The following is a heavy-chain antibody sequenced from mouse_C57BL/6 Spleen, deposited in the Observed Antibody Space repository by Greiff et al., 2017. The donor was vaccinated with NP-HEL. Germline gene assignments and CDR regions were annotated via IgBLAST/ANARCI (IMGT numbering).Heavy chain of an antibody. CDR1: GFSLTSYG. Sequence: VQLQQSGPGLVQPSQSLSITCTVSGFSLTSYGVHWVRQSPGKGLEWLGVIWSGGSTDYNAAFISRLSISKDNSKSQVFFKMNSLQADDTAIYYCARERVYYGSSYFDYWGQGTTLTVSS. CDR2: IWSGGST. V-gene: IGHV2-2*01. CDR3: ARERVYYGSSYFDY. J-gene: IGHJ2*01. D-gene: IGHD1-1*01.